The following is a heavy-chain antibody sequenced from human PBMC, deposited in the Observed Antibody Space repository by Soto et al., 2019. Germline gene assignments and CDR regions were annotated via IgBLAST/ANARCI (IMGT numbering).Heavy chain of an antibody. J-gene: IGHJ3*02. CDR2: ISSSSSYI. D-gene: IGHD6-13*01. Sequence: GGSLRLSCAASGFTFSSYSMNWVRQAPGKGLEWVSSISSSSSYIYYADSVKGRFTISRDNAKNSLYLQMNSLRAEDTAVYYCASAKTRSSWEGRGAFDIWGQGTMVTVSS. V-gene: IGHV3-21*01. CDR3: ASAKTRSSWEGRGAFDI. CDR1: GFTFSSYS.